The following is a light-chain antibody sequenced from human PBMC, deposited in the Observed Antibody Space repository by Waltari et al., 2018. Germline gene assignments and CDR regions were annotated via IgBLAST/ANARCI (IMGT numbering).Light chain of an antibody. CDR1: SDLSVGSKN. CDR3: QVYDSSAGV. CDR2: YYSDSDK. J-gene: IGLJ6*01. V-gene: IGLV5-37*01. Sequence: QPVLTQPPSLSASPGASARLPCTLSSDLSVGSKNMYWYQQKPGSAPRLFLYYYSDSDKQPRPGPPIRVSGSKETSSNSAFLLISGVQPEDEADYYCQVYDSSAGVFGSGTKLTVL.